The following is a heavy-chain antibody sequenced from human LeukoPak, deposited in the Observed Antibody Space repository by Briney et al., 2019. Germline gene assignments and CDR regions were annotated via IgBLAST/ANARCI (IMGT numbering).Heavy chain of an antibody. J-gene: IGHJ4*02. CDR1: GGSISSYY. CDR2: NYYSGST. D-gene: IGHD6-13*01. Sequence: SETLSLTCTVSGGSISSYYWSWIRQPPGKGLEWIGYNYYSGSTNYNPSLKSRVTISVDTSKNQFSLKLSSVAAADTAVYYCASSMGSSWYAGDYWGQGTLVTVSS. V-gene: IGHV4-59*01. CDR3: ASSMGSSWYAGDY.